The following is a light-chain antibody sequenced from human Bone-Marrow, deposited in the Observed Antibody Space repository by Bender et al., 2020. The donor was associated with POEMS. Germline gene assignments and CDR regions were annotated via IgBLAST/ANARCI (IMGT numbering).Light chain of an antibody. V-gene: IGLV3-1*01. CDR3: QSVDLSGTHKVV. CDR1: KLGDRY. CDR2: QDT. Sequence: SYELTQPPSLSVSPGQTASITCSGEKLGDRYACWYQQKPGQSPMLLIFQDTRRPSGIPDRFSGSSSGTTVPLTILGVQSEDEADYFCQSVDLSGTHKVVFGGGTKLAVL. J-gene: IGLJ2*01.